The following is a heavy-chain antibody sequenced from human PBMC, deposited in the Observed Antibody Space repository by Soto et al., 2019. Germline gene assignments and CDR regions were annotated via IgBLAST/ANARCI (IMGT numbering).Heavy chain of an antibody. J-gene: IGHJ6*02. CDR3: ARDFGSAYSKPTTTHYYYYFGLDV. D-gene: IGHD4-4*01. Sequence: QVQLVESGGSVVQRGGSLRLSCAASGVAFSAFGMLWVRQTPGKGLELVAFISSHADKRYYGDSVQGRFTVSRDDSKNTLYLQMTSLRPEDTAVYYCARDFGSAYSKPTTTHYYYYFGLDVWGQGTTVTVSS. V-gene: IGHV3-30*03. CDR1: GVAFSAFG. CDR2: ISSHADKR.